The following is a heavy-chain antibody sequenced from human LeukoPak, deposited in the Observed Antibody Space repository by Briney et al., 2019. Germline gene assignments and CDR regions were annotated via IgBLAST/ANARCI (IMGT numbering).Heavy chain of an antibody. Sequence: TGGSLRLSCAASGLTFSDYAMSWVRQAPGKGLEWVPAISGSGGSTYYADSVKGRFTISRDNSKNTLYLQMNSLRDEDTAVYYCAKKSPYGGRDYWGQGTLVTVTS. CDR1: GLTFSDYA. D-gene: IGHD4-23*01. V-gene: IGHV3-23*01. CDR3: AKKSPYGGRDY. CDR2: ISGSGGST. J-gene: IGHJ4*02.